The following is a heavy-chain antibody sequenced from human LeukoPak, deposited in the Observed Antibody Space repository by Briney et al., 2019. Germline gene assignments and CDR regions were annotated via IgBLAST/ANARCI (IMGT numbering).Heavy chain of an antibody. CDR3: ARASPIFMVRGVNKYFQH. Sequence: TTSETLSLTCTVSGGSISSSSYYWGWIRQPPGKGLEWIGSIYYSGSTYYNPSLKSRVTISVDTSKNQFSLKLSSVTAADTAVYYCARASPIFMVRGVNKYFQHWGQGTLVTVSS. D-gene: IGHD3-10*01. CDR2: IYYSGST. CDR1: GGSISSSSYY. V-gene: IGHV4-39*07. J-gene: IGHJ1*01.